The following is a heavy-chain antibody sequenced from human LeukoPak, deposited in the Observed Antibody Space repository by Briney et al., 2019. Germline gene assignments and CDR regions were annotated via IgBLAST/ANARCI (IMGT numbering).Heavy chain of an antibody. CDR2: ISGSGGST. J-gene: IGHJ4*02. CDR3: AKDPTGNYYFDY. D-gene: IGHD1-1*01. CDR1: GFTFSSYA. Sequence: GGSLRLSCAASGFTFSSYAMSWVRQAPGKGLEWVSAISGSGGSTYYADSVKGRFTISRGNSKNTPYLQMNSLRAEDTAVYYCAKDPTGNYYFDYWGQGTLVTVSS. V-gene: IGHV3-23*01.